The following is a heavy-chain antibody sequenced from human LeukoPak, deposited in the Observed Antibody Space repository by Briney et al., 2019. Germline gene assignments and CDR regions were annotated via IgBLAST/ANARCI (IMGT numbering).Heavy chain of an antibody. CDR2: ISRSGDTL. V-gene: IGHV3-11*01. D-gene: IGHD6-13*01. J-gene: IGHJ4*02. CDR3: VRDNPRQQGFAY. Sequence: GGSLRLSCAASGFPFRDYYMTWIRQAPGKGLEWISYISRSGDTLYYADSVEGRFTISRDNAKNSLYLQMNSLRAEDTAVYYCVRDNPRQQGFAYWGQGTLVTVSS. CDR1: GFPFRDYY.